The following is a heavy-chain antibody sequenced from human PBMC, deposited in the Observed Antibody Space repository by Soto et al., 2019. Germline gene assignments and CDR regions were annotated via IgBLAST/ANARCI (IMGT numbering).Heavy chain of an antibody. CDR3: AREGASGFGMDV. Sequence: SETLSLTCNVSGGSIRSYYWSWIRQPAGKALEWIGRIYTSGTTNYNPSLKIRATILIDTSKNQFSRKLSTVTAADTAVYYCAREGASGFGMDVWGQGTTVT. CDR1: GGSIRSYY. D-gene: IGHD1-26*01. V-gene: IGHV4-4*07. J-gene: IGHJ6*02. CDR2: IYTSGTT.